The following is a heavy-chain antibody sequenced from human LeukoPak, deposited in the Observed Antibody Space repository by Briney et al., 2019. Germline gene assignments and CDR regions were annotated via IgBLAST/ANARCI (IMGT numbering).Heavy chain of an antibody. V-gene: IGHV1-2*02. Sequence: ASVKVSCKASGFTFSNYYLHWVRQAPGQGLEWLGWINLNSGATNYAQKFQGRVTMTRNTSISTAYMELSSLRSEDTAVYYCARELYGDPLGYWGQGTLVTVSS. J-gene: IGHJ4*02. CDR2: INLNSGAT. D-gene: IGHD4-17*01. CDR3: ARELYGDPLGY. CDR1: GFTFSNYY.